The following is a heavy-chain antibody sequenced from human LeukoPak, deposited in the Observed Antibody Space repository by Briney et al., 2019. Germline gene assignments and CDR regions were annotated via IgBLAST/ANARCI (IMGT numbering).Heavy chain of an antibody. CDR2: IYYSGSG. J-gene: IGHJ4*02. Sequence: SETLSLTCSVSGHPIRSFYWTWIRQPPGKGLKWLGSIYYSGSGDYNPSLKSRVTISVDTSKSQFSLRLNAVTAADTAVYFCARGVGSTTQFDYWGQGTLVTVSS. CDR3: ARGVGSTTQFDY. CDR1: GHPIRSFY. D-gene: IGHD1-26*01. V-gene: IGHV4-59*08.